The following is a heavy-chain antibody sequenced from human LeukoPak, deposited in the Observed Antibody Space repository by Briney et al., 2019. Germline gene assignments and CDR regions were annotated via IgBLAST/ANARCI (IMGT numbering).Heavy chain of an antibody. CDR3: AKGSSSSRSYYFDS. CDR1: GFTFSSYV. J-gene: IGHJ4*02. D-gene: IGHD6-13*01. CDR2: VIGSYT. Sequence: GGSLTLSCAASGFTFSSYVMSWVRQAPGEGLEWVSAVIGSYTYYADSLKGRFTISRDNSKNTLFLEMNSLRAGDTAVYYCAKGSSSSRSYYFDSWGLGALVIVSS. V-gene: IGHV3-23*01.